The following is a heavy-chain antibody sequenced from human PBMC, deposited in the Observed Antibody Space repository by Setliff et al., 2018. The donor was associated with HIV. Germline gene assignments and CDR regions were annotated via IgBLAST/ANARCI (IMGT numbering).Heavy chain of an antibody. J-gene: IGHJ6*02. Sequence: GESLKISCAASGFTFSSYSMNWVRQAPGKGLEWVSSISSSSSYIYYADSVKGRFTISRDNAKNSLYLQMNSLRAEDTAVYYCARGSRGATDYGMDVWGQGTTVTVSS. V-gene: IGHV3-21*01. CDR3: ARGSRGATDYGMDV. CDR1: GFTFSSYS. D-gene: IGHD1-26*01. CDR2: ISSSSSYI.